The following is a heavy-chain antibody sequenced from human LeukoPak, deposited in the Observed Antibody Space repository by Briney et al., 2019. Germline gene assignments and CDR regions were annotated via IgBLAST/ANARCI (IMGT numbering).Heavy chain of an antibody. Sequence: KPSEPLSLTCPVSGGSIGSYYWSWIRQPPGKALEWIGYIYYSGSTNYNPSLKSRVAISVDTSKNQFSLKVTSVTAADTAVYYCARGRFLRWLQPYYFDCWGQGTLVTVSS. J-gene: IGHJ4*02. CDR2: IYYSGST. CDR1: GGSIGSYY. D-gene: IGHD5-24*01. V-gene: IGHV4-59*12. CDR3: ARGRFLRWLQPYYFDC.